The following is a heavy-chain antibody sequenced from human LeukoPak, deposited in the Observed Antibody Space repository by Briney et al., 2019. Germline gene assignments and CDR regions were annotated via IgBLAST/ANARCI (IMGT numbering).Heavy chain of an antibody. D-gene: IGHD3-22*01. CDR2: IYYSGST. Sequence: SETLSLTCAVSGYSISSSNWWGWIRQPPGKGLECIGYIYYSGSTNYNPSLKSRVTISVDTSKNQFSLKLSSVTAADTAVYYCARAPEIDSSGRSHSDGFDIWGQGTMVTVSS. CDR3: ARAPEIDSSGRSHSDGFDI. CDR1: GYSISSSNW. J-gene: IGHJ3*02. V-gene: IGHV4-28*03.